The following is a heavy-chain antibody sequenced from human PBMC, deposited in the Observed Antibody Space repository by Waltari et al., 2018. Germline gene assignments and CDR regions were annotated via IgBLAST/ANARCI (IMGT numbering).Heavy chain of an antibody. D-gene: IGHD2-21*01. CDR3: ATSPGGGGF. J-gene: IGHJ4*02. Sequence: EVQLVESGGGLVQPGESLRLSCAASGFTVSNNYMIWVRQAPGKGLEGGSVIYLGVSTQYAESLKGRFTITRDISKNTLYLQMNSLRVEDTAVYYCATSPGGGGFWGQGTLVTVSS. CDR1: GFTVSNNY. CDR2: IYLGVST. V-gene: IGHV3-66*01.